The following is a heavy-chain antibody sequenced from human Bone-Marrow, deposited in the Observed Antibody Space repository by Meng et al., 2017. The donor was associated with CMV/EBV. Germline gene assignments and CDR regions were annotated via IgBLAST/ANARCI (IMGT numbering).Heavy chain of an antibody. CDR1: GGSISSGGYY. D-gene: IGHD3-22*01. V-gene: IGHV4-31*03. J-gene: IGHJ3*02. Sequence: SEPLSLTCTVSGGSISSGGYYWSWIRQHPGKGLEWIGYIYYSGSTYYNPSLKSRVTISVDTSKNQFSLKLSSVTAADTAVYYCARVPGHYYDSSDAWGGHAFDIWGQGTMVTVSS. CDR3: ARVPGHYYDSSDAWGGHAFDI. CDR2: IYYSGST.